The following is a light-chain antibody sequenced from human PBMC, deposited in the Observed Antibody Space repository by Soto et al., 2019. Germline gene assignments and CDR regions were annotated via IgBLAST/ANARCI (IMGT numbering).Light chain of an antibody. CDR1: QSIDSW. J-gene: IGKJ1*01. V-gene: IGKV1-5*03. CDR3: QQYNSYPWT. Sequence: DIQMTQSPSTLSASVGDRVTITCRATQSIDSWLAWYQQKPGKAPNLLIYNASTIESGVPSRFSGTGSGTEFTLTISSLQPDDFTTYYCQQYNSYPWTFGQGTKVDIK. CDR2: NAS.